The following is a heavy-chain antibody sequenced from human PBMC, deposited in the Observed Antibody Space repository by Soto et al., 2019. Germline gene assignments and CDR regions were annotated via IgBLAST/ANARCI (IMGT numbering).Heavy chain of an antibody. Sequence: SVKVSCKASGGTFSSYTISWVRQAPGQGLEWMGRIIPILGIANYAQKFQGRVTITADKSTSTAYMELSSLRSEDTAIYYCAREYVDIYQGMDVWGQGTTVTVS. J-gene: IGHJ6*02. D-gene: IGHD3-16*01. CDR2: IIPILGIA. CDR3: AREYVDIYQGMDV. CDR1: GGTFSSYT. V-gene: IGHV1-69*04.